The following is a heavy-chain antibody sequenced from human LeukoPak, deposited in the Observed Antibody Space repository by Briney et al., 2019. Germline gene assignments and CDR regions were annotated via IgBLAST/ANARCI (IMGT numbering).Heavy chain of an antibody. V-gene: IGHV3-52*01. CDR1: GFTFSNSW. CDR3: VRGVGTSTSCYVRAFDI. D-gene: IGHD2-2*01. J-gene: IGHJ3*02. CDR2: IKCDGSEK. Sequence: GGSLRLSCAASGFTFSNSWMHWVCQAPEKGLEWVADIKCDGSEKCYVDSAKGQLTISRDNAKNSLYLQVNSLRAEDMTVYYCVRGVGTSTSCYVRAFDIWGQGTMVTVSS.